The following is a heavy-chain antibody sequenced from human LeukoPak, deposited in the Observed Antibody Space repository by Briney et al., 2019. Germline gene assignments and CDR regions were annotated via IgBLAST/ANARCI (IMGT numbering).Heavy chain of an antibody. Sequence: GGSLRLSCAASGFTVSSNCMSWVRQAPGKGLEWVSVIYSGGSTYYADSVKGRFTISRDNSKNTLYLQMNSLRAEDTAVYYCARERGYSYGYVGAFDIWGQGTMVTVSS. CDR1: GFTVSSNC. CDR3: ARERGYSYGYVGAFDI. CDR2: IYSGGST. V-gene: IGHV3-53*01. J-gene: IGHJ3*02. D-gene: IGHD5-18*01.